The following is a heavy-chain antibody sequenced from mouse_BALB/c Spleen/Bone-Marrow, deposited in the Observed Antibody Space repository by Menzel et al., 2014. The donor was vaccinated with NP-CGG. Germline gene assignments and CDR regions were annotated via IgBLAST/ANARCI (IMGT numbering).Heavy chain of an antibody. CDR2: ISPGTGNT. Sequence: VQLVESGTELMKPGASVKISCKATGYAFXTYWIRWIKQRPGHGLDWIGEISPGTGNTNNNEKFRGKATFTADASSNTAYMQLSSLTSEDSAVYFCAIIGYQAWFTYWGQGTLVTVSP. J-gene: IGHJ3*01. CDR3: AIIGYQAWFTY. V-gene: IGHV1-9*01. D-gene: IGHD2-2*01. CDR1: GYAFXTYW.